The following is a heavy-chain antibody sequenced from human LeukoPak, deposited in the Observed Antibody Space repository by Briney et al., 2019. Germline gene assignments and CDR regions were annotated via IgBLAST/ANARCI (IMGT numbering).Heavy chain of an antibody. CDR1: GFTFSSYW. CDR2: IKQDGSEK. J-gene: IGHJ6*03. CDR3: ARDHTAQYYYYMDV. Sequence: PGRSLRLPCAASGFTFSSYWMSWVRQAPGKGLEWVANIKQDGSEKYYVDSVKGRFTISRDNAKNSLYLQMNSLRAEDTAVYYCARDHTAQYYYYMDVWGKGTTVTVSS. V-gene: IGHV3-7*01. D-gene: IGHD2-2*02.